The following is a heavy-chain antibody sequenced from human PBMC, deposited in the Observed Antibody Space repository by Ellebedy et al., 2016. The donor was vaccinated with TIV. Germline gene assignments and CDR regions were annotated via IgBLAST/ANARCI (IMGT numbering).Heavy chain of an antibody. J-gene: IGHJ4*02. CDR2: IYPGDSDT. V-gene: IGHV5-51*01. CDR3: ASLDCSGGSCYLDY. Sequence: GESLKISCQVSGYIFTTYWIGWVRQMPGKGLEWMGIIYPGDSDTRYSPSFQGQVTISADKSISTAYLQWSSLKASDTAMYYCASLDCSGGSCYLDYWGQGTLVTVSS. D-gene: IGHD2-15*01. CDR1: GYIFTTYW.